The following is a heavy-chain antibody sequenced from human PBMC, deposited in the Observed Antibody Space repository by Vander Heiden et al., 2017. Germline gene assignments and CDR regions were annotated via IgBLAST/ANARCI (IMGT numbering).Heavy chain of an antibody. CDR1: GFTFRSYW. CDR3: ARDRGITRVRGVPFFDY. CDR2: IKQDGSEK. D-gene: IGHD3-10*01. V-gene: IGHV3-7*01. J-gene: IGHJ4*02. Sequence: EVQLVESGGGLVQPGGSLRLSCAASGFTFRSYWMSWVRQAPGKGLEWVANIKQDGSEKYYVDSVKGRFTISRDNAKNSLYLQMNSLRAEDTAVYYCARDRGITRVRGVPFFDYWGQGTLVTVSS.